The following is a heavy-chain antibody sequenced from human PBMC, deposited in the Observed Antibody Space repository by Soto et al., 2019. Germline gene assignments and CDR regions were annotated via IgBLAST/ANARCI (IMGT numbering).Heavy chain of an antibody. CDR3: ESRGVIVVVPAATPFFDS. CDR1: GGSISSSSYY. Sequence: SETLSLTCTVSGGSISSSSYYWGWIRQPPGKGLEWIGSIYYSGSTYYNPSLKSRVTISVDTSKKKFSLKLSSVTAADTAVYYCESRGVIVVVPAATPFFDSWGQGNMVTVS. V-gene: IGHV4-39*01. J-gene: IGHJ4*02. D-gene: IGHD2-2*02. CDR2: IYYSGST.